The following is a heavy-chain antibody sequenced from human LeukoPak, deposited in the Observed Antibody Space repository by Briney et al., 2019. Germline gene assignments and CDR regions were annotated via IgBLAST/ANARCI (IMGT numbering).Heavy chain of an antibody. J-gene: IGHJ3*02. CDR2: INPSGGST. V-gene: IGHV1-46*01. D-gene: IGHD4-17*01. CDR1: GYTFTSYY. CDR3: ARVSGSYGDPRAAFDI. Sequence: ASVKVSCKASGYTFTSYYMHWVRQAPGQGLEWMGIINPSGGSTSYAQKFQGRVTMTRDTSTSTVYMELSSLRSEDTAVYYCARVSGSYGDPRAAFDIWGQGTMVTVSS.